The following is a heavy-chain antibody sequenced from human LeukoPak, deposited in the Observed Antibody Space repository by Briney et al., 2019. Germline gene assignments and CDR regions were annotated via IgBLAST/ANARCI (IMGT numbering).Heavy chain of an antibody. D-gene: IGHD5-12*01. V-gene: IGHV5-51*01. Sequence: GESLKISCKGSGYSFTSYWIGWVRQMPGKGLEWMGIIYPGDSDTRYSPSFQGQVTISADKSISTAYLQWSSLKASDTAMYYCARLGGYDSGDYYYYYMDVWGKGTTVTVSS. CDR2: IYPGDSDT. CDR3: ARLGGYDSGDYYYYYMDV. CDR1: GYSFTSYW. J-gene: IGHJ6*03.